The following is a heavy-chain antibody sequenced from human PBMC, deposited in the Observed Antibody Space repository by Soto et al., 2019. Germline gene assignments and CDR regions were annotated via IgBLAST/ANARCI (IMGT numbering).Heavy chain of an antibody. Sequence: KTSETLSLTCTVSGGSVSSGSYYWSWIRQPPGKGLEWIGYIYYSGSTNYNPSLKSRVTISVDTSKNQFSLKLSSVTAADTAVYYCAKFNGDTPVGPWGQGTLVTVSS. CDR1: GGSVSSGSYY. J-gene: IGHJ5*02. CDR3: AKFNGDTPVGP. D-gene: IGHD4-17*01. V-gene: IGHV4-61*01. CDR2: IYYSGST.